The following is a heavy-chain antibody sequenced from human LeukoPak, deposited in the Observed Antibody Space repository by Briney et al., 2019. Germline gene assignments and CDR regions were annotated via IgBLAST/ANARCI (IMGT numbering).Heavy chain of an antibody. Sequence: ASVKVSCKASGYTFTSYDINWVRQATGQGLEWMGWMNPNSGNTGYAQKFQGRVTITRNTSISTAYMELSSLRSEDTAVYYCARGFVAAKGIDYWGQGTLVTVSS. CDR3: ARGFVAAKGIDY. CDR1: GYTFTSYD. J-gene: IGHJ4*02. V-gene: IGHV1-8*03. CDR2: MNPNSGNT. D-gene: IGHD2-15*01.